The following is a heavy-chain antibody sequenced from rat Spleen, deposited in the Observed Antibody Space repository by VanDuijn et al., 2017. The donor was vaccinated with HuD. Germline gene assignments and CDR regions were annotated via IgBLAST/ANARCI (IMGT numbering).Heavy chain of an antibody. CDR1: GFTFTNYY. Sequence: EVQLVESGGGLVQPGRSMKLSCAASGFTFTNYYMAWVRQAPTKGLEWVASISTYGGNTYYRDSVKGRFTISRDNAKSILYLQMDSLRSEDTATYYCARVYYYPDYWGQGVMVTVSS. D-gene: IGHD1-12*01. CDR2: ISTYGGNT. CDR3: ARVYYYPDY. J-gene: IGHJ2*01. V-gene: IGHV5-25*01.